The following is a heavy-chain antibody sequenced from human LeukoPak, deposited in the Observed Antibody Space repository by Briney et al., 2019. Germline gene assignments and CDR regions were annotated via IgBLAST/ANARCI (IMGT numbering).Heavy chain of an antibody. J-gene: IGHJ4*02. CDR3: ARPAGAGTIDY. CDR2: IYYSGST. Sequence: SETLSLTCTVSGGSISSSSYYWGWIRQPPGKGLEWIGYIYYSGSTNYNPSLKSRVTISVDTSKNQFSLKLSSVTAADTAVYYCARPAGAGTIDYWGQGTLVTVSS. V-gene: IGHV4-61*05. D-gene: IGHD1-14*01. CDR1: GGSISSSSYY.